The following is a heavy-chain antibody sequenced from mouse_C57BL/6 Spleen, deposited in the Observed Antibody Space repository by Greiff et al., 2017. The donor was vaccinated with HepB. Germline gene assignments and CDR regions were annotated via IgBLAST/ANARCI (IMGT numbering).Heavy chain of an antibody. Sequence: EVKLVESGEGLVKPGGSLKLSCAASGFTFSSYAMSWVRQTPEKRLEWVAYISSGGDYIYYADTVKGRFTISRDNARNTLYLQMSSLKSEDTAMYYGTREGNDYDGSYMDYWGQGTSVTVSS. CDR1: GFTFSSYA. V-gene: IGHV5-9-1*02. J-gene: IGHJ4*01. CDR2: ISSGGDYI. D-gene: IGHD2-4*01. CDR3: TREGNDYDGSYMDY.